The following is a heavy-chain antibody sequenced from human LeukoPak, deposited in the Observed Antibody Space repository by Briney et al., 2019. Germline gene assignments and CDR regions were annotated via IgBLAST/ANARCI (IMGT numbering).Heavy chain of an antibody. V-gene: IGHV1-69*06. CDR1: GGTFSSYA. CDR3: AMKAVPRPRLHDAFDF. D-gene: IGHD5-24*01. CDR2: IIPIFGTA. Sequence: ASVKVSCKASGGTFSSYAISWVRQAPGQGLEWMGGIIPIFGTANYAQKFQGRVTITADKSTSTAYMELSSLRADDTAVYYCAMKAVPRPRLHDAFDFWGQGTVVSVSS. J-gene: IGHJ3*01.